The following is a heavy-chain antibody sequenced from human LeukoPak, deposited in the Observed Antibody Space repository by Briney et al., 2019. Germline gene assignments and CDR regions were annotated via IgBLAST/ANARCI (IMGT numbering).Heavy chain of an antibody. CDR3: ARDPDTAMAHFDY. D-gene: IGHD5-18*01. V-gene: IGHV4-34*01. CDR1: GGSFSGYY. J-gene: IGHJ4*02. Sequence: PSETLSLTCAVYGGSFSGYYWSWIRQPPGKGLEWIGEINHSGSTNYNPSLKSRVTISVDTSKNQFSLKLSSVTAADTAVYYCARDPDTAMAHFDYWGQGTLVTVSS. CDR2: INHSGST.